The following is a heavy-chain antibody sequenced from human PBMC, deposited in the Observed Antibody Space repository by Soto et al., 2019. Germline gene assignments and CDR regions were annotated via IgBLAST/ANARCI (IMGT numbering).Heavy chain of an antibody. CDR1: GFTFSDSA. V-gene: IGHV3-73*01. D-gene: IGHD4-17*01. CDR3: ARCYGDCVSMDV. Sequence: GGSLRLSCAASGFTFSDSAVHWVRQAPGKGLEWVGRIRSKTMSYATAYAASVEGRFTISRDDSKNAAWLQMNSLKTEDTAVYYCARCYGDCVSMDVWGKGTTVTVSS. CDR2: IRSKTMSYAT. J-gene: IGHJ6*04.